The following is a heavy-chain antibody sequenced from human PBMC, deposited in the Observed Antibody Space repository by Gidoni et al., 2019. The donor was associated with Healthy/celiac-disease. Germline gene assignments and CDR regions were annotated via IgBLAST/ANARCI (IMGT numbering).Heavy chain of an antibody. CDR2: INHSGST. Sequence: QVQLQQWGAGLWKPAETLSRTCAGYGGSFSGYYWSWIRQPPGKGLEWLVEINHSGSTNYNPSLKSRVTISVDTSKNQFSLKLSSVTAADTAVYYCARGSYIAGTDYFDYWGQGTLVTVSS. CDR3: ARGSYIAGTDYFDY. J-gene: IGHJ4*02. V-gene: IGHV4-34*01. D-gene: IGHD6-13*01. CDR1: GGSFSGYY.